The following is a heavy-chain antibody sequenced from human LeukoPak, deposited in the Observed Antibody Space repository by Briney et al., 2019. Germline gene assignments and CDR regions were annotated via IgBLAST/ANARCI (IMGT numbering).Heavy chain of an antibody. J-gene: IGHJ4*02. D-gene: IGHD1-1*01. CDR1: GFTFSSYA. V-gene: IGHV3-23*01. Sequence: PGGSLRLSCAASGFTFSSYAMGWVRQAPGKGLEWVSAISGSGGSTYYADSVKGRFTIYRDNSKNTLYLQMNSLRAEDTAVYYCAKVEERSPLIDYWGQGTLVTVSS. CDR3: AKVEERSPLIDY. CDR2: ISGSGGST.